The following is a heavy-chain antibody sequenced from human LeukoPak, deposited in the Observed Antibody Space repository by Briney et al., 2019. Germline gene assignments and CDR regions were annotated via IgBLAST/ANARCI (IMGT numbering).Heavy chain of an antibody. J-gene: IGHJ3*02. Sequence: PSETLSLTCTVSGGSISSYYWSWIRQPAGKGLEWIGEINHSGSTNYNPSLKSRVTISVDTSKNQFSLKLSSVTAADTAVYYCARGPGSYYLVAFDIWGQGTMVTVSS. D-gene: IGHD3-10*01. CDR1: GGSISSYY. CDR2: INHSGST. CDR3: ARGPGSYYLVAFDI. V-gene: IGHV4-34*01.